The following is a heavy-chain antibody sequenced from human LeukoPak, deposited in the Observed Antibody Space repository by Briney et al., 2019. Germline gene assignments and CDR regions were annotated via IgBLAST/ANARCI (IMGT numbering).Heavy chain of an antibody. V-gene: IGHV4-34*01. J-gene: IGHJ1*01. CDR3: ARPSAAAGTSRGALYFQH. Sequence: SETLSLTCAVYGGSFSGYYWSWIRQPPGKGLEWIGEIHHSVSTNYNPSLKSRVTISVDTSKNQFSLKLSSVTAADTAVCYCARPSAAAGTSRGALYFQHWGQGTLVTVSS. CDR1: GGSFSGYY. D-gene: IGHD6-13*01. CDR2: IHHSVST.